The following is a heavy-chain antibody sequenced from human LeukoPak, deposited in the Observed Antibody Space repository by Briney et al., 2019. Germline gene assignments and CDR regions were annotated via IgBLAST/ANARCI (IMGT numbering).Heavy chain of an antibody. CDR2: ISTSSSYI. CDR3: ARNRYGYGSGGYSPEHFHH. CDR1: GFTFSSYG. J-gene: IGHJ1*01. Sequence: GGSLRLSCAASGFTFSSYGMDWVRQAPGKGLEWVSSISTSSSYIFYADSVKGRFTISRDNAKNSLYLQLNSLRADDTAVYFCARNRYGYGSGGYSPEHFHHWGQGTLVTVPA. V-gene: IGHV3-21*01. D-gene: IGHD6-19*01.